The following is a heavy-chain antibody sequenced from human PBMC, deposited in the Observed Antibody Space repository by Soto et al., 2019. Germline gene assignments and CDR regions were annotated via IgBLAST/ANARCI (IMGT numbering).Heavy chain of an antibody. J-gene: IGHJ6*03. CDR2: IWYDGSNK. CDR3: ARSGYVALGGYYYYMDV. Sequence: QVQLVESGGGVVQPGRSLRLSCAASGFTFSSYGMHWVRQAPGKGLEWVAVIWYDGSNKYYADSVKGRFTISRDNSKSTLYLQMNSLRAEDTAVYYCARSGYVALGGYYYYMDVWGKGTTVTVSS. V-gene: IGHV3-33*01. D-gene: IGHD3-16*01. CDR1: GFTFSSYG.